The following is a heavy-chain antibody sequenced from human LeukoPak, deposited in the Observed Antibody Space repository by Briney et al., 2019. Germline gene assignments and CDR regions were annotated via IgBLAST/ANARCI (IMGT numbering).Heavy chain of an antibody. CDR3: ARGSSNVAARNNWFDP. J-gene: IGHJ5*02. Sequence: GGSLRLSCAASEFSVGSNYMTWVRQAPGKGLEWVSSISGSSSYIYYADSMKGRFTISRDNAKNSLYLQMNSLRAEDTAVYYCARGSSNVAARNNWFDPWGQGTLVTVSS. D-gene: IGHD6-6*01. CDR1: EFSVGSNY. CDR2: ISGSSSYI. V-gene: IGHV3-21*01.